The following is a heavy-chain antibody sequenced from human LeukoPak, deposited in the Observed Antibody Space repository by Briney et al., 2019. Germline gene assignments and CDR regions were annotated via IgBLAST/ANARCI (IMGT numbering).Heavy chain of an antibody. CDR3: ARLGLYGDSTPFDY. CDR2: IYYSGST. Sequence: SETLSLTCTVSGGSVSSSNYYWGWIRQPPGKGLEWIGSIYYSGSTYYNPSLKSRVTISVDTSKNQFSLKLSSVTAADTAVYYCARLGLYGDSTPFDYWGQGTLVSVSS. D-gene: IGHD4-17*01. V-gene: IGHV4-39*01. CDR1: GGSVSSSNYY. J-gene: IGHJ4*02.